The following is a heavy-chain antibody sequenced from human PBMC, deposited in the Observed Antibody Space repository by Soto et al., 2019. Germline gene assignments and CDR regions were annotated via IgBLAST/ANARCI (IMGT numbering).Heavy chain of an antibody. V-gene: IGHV1-58*01. D-gene: IGHD1-1*01. Sequence: SVKVSCKASGFTFTSSAVQWVRQARGQRLEWIGWIVVGSGNTNYAQKFQERVTITRDMSTSTAYMELSSLRSEDTAVYYCAAGLTEHYYYYGMDVWGQGTTVTVSS. J-gene: IGHJ6*02. CDR3: AAGLTEHYYYYGMDV. CDR2: IVVGSGNT. CDR1: GFTFTSSA.